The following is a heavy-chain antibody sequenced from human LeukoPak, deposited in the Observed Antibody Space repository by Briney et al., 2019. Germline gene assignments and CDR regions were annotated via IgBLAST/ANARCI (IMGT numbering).Heavy chain of an antibody. V-gene: IGHV3-23*01. Sequence: GGSLRLSCVGSGFTSIAYALTWARQAPGKGLEWVSGISGGGVTTYYADSVKGRFTISRDNSKNTLYLQMNSLRAEDTAVYFCATPLYWGQGTLVTVSS. CDR3: ATPLY. J-gene: IGHJ4*02. CDR2: ISGGGVTT. CDR1: GFTSIAYA.